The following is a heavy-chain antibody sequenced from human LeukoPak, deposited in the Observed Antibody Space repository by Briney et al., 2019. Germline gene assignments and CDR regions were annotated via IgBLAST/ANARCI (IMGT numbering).Heavy chain of an antibody. CDR1: GYTFTSYG. V-gene: IGHV1-18*01. CDR2: ISAYNGNT. CDR3: ARDGGSYLRGYNWFDP. Sequence: GASVKVSCKASGYTFTSYGISWVRQAPGQGLEWMGWISAYNGNTNYAQKLQGRVTMTTDTSTSTAYMELRSLRSDDTAVYYCARDGGSYLRGYNWFDPWGQGTLVTVSS. D-gene: IGHD1-26*01. J-gene: IGHJ5*02.